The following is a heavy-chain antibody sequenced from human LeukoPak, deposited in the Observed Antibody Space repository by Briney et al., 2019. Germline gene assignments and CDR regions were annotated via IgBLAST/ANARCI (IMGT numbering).Heavy chain of an antibody. D-gene: IGHD3-22*01. CDR1: GYSISSGYY. Sequence: SETLSLTCTVSGYSISSGYYWGWIRQPPGKGLEWIGSIYHSGSTYYNPSLKSRVTISVDTSKNQFSLKLSSVTAADTAVYYCTTEYDSSGYYWFDYWGQGTLVTVSS. V-gene: IGHV4-38-2*02. CDR2: IYHSGST. J-gene: IGHJ4*02. CDR3: TTEYDSSGYYWFDY.